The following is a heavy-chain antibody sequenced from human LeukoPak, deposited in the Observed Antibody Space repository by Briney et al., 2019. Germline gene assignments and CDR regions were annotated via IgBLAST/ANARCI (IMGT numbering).Heavy chain of an antibody. J-gene: IGHJ4*02. CDR1: GGSISSYY. V-gene: IGHV4-59*01. D-gene: IGHD3-10*01. CDR3: AREKGGGYYGSGSRSFDY. Sequence: PSETLSLTCTVSGGSISSYYWSWIRQPPGKGLEWIGYIYYSGSTNYNPSLKSRVTISVDTSKNQFSLKLSSVTAADTAVYYCAREKGGGYYGSGSRSFDYWGQGTLVTVSS. CDR2: IYYSGST.